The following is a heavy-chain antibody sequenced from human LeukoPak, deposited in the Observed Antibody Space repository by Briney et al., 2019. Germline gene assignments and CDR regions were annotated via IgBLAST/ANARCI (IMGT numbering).Heavy chain of an antibody. Sequence: PGGSLRLSCAASGFTFNNYAMSWVRQAPGKGLEWVSTISGSGGSAYYADSVKGRFSISGDNSKNTVYLQMNSLRAEDTAVYYCAKDLMAVTTPSETDYWGQGTLVTVSS. V-gene: IGHV3-23*01. CDR3: AKDLMAVTTPSETDY. CDR1: GFTFNNYA. D-gene: IGHD4/OR15-4a*01. J-gene: IGHJ4*02. CDR2: ISGSGGSA.